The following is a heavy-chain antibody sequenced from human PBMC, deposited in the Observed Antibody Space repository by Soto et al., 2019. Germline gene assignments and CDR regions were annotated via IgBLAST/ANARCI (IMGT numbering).Heavy chain of an antibody. CDR3: ARDTGDGNFEC. CDR2: INAGYGNT. D-gene: IGHD7-27*01. Sequence: DAVQVSCKASGYTFSSYAMHWVRQAPGQRLEWMGWINAGYGNTKSSQKFQDRVTISRDTSASTAYMELTSLRSEDTAVYYCARDTGDGNFECWGQGPLVTVAS. V-gene: IGHV1-3*01. CDR1: GYTFSSYA. J-gene: IGHJ4*02.